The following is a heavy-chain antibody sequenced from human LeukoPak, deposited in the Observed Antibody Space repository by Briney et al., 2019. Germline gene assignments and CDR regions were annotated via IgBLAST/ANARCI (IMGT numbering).Heavy chain of an antibody. J-gene: IGHJ3*02. Sequence: SVKVSCKASGGTFSSYAISWVRQAPGQRLEWMGGIIPIFGTANYAQKFQGRVTITADESTSTAYMELSSLRSEDTAAYYCARDLPIAAAEAFDIWGQGTMVTVSS. V-gene: IGHV1-69*01. CDR2: IIPIFGTA. CDR1: GGTFSSYA. D-gene: IGHD6-13*01. CDR3: ARDLPIAAAEAFDI.